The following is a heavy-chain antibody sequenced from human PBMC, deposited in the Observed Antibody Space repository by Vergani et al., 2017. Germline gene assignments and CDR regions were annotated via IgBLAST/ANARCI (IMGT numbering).Heavy chain of an antibody. CDR3: AKDPFTTPLSRLSTIAVAGMLGDLAESXFDP. CDR1: GFTFSDYY. Sequence: VQLVESGGGLVKPGGSLRLSCAASGFTFSDYYMSWIRQAPGKGLEWVSAISGSGGSTYYADSVKGRFTISRDNSKNTLYLQMNSLRAEDTAVYYCAKDPFTTPLSRLSTIAVAGMLGDLAESXFDPWGQGTLVTVSS. J-gene: IGHJ5*02. CDR2: ISGSGGST. V-gene: IGHV3-23*04. D-gene: IGHD6-19*01.